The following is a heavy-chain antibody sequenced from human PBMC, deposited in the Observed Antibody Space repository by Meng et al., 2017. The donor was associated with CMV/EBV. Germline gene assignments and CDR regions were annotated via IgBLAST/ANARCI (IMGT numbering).Heavy chain of an antibody. CDR3: ARDRVAARRGNWFDP. D-gene: IGHD6-6*01. Sequence: ASVKVSCKASGGTFSSYAISWVRQAPGQGLEWMGIINPSGGSTSYAQKFQGRVTMTRDTSTSTVYMELSSLRSEDTAVYYCARDRVAARRGNWFDPWGQGTLVTVSS. CDR2: INPSGGST. V-gene: IGHV1-46*01. CDR1: GGTFSSYA. J-gene: IGHJ5*02.